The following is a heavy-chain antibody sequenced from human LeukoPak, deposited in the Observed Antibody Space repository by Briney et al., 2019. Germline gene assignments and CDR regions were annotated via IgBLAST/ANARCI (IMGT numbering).Heavy chain of an antibody. CDR2: IYYSGST. D-gene: IGHD5-18*01. V-gene: IGHV4-59*01. Sequence: SETLSLTCTVSGGSISGSYWSWIRQPPGKGLEWIGYIYYSGSTNYNPSLKSRVTISVDTSKNQFSLKLSSVTAADTAVYYCARWLYSDTAMVYYFDYWGQGTLVTVSS. CDR1: GGSISGSY. J-gene: IGHJ4*02. CDR3: ARWLYSDTAMVYYFDY.